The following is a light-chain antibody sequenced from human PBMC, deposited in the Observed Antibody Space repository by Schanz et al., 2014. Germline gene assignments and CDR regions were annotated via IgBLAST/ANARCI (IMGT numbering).Light chain of an antibody. Sequence: QAVVTQEPSLTVSPGGTVTLTCGSSTGAVTSAHWPYWLQQKPGQAPRTLIYDTNNKLSLTPARFSGSLLGGKAALTLSGALPEDEADYYCLINYSGGRVFGGGTKFTVL. CDR3: LINYSGGRV. CDR2: DTN. V-gene: IGLV7-46*01. J-gene: IGLJ3*02. CDR1: TGAVTSAHW.